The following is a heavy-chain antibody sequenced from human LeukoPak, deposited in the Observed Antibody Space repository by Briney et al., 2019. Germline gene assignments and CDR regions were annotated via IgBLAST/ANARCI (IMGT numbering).Heavy chain of an antibody. D-gene: IGHD6-19*01. V-gene: IGHV3-7*01. CDR3: GRFGYVAGVDL. CDR2: INPGGTET. CDR1: GFSLSTYW. J-gene: IGHJ4*02. Sequence: PGGSLRLSCAASGFSLSTYWVTWVRQAPGTGLEWVANINPGGTETYYVEPVKGRLTISRDNAKNLVYLQMNSLRAEDSAVYHCGRFGYVAGVDLWGQGTWSPSLQ.